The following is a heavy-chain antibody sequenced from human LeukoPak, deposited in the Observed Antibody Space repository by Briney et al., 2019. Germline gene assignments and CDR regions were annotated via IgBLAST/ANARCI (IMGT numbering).Heavy chain of an antibody. CDR1: GFTLSSYG. Sequence: GRSLSLSCAASGFTLSSYGMHWVRQAPGKGLEWVAVISYDGSNKYYADSVKGRFTISRDNSKNTLYLQMNSLRAEGTAVYYCAKQRGSSSFALGYWGQGTLVTVSS. J-gene: IGHJ4*02. CDR2: ISYDGSNK. CDR3: AKQRGSSSFALGY. V-gene: IGHV3-30*18. D-gene: IGHD6-13*01.